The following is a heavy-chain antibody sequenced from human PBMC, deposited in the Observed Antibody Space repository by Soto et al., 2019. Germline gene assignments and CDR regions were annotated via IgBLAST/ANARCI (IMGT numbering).Heavy chain of an antibody. CDR2: IRSKAYGGTT. CDR1: GFTFGDYA. D-gene: IGHD6-13*01. CDR3: TSPYIAAAATNWFDP. V-gene: IGHV3-49*03. Sequence: PGXSLRLSCTASGFTFGDYAISWFLQAPGKGLEWVGFIRSKAYGGTTEYAASVKGRFTISRDDSKSIAYLQMNSLKTEDTAVYYCTSPYIAAAATNWFDPWGQGTLVTVSS. J-gene: IGHJ5*02.